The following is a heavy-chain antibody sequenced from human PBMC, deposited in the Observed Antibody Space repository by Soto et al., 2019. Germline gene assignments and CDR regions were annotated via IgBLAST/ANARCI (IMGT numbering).Heavy chain of an antibody. Sequence: QVQLVQSGAEVKKPGSSVKVSCKASGGTFSSYAISWVRQAPGQGLEWMGGIIPIFGTANYAQKFQGRVTITADESTSTAYMELSSLRSEDTAVYYCARGRGYCSGGSCYDAEDPPFAYWGHGTLVTVSS. D-gene: IGHD2-15*01. CDR3: ARGRGYCSGGSCYDAEDPPFAY. V-gene: IGHV1-69*01. J-gene: IGHJ4*01. CDR2: IIPIFGTA. CDR1: GGTFSSYA.